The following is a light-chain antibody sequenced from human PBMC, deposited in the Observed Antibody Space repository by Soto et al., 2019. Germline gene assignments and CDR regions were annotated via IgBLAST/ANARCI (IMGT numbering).Light chain of an antibody. J-gene: IGKJ1*01. CDR3: QQYNNLPPWT. CDR2: DAS. Sequence: ILMTQSPATLSVSPGERATLSCRASQSVSNNLAWYQQKPGQAPRLLIYDASTRATGIPARFSGSGSGTEFTLTISSLQSEDFAVYYCQQYNNLPPWTFGQGTKVEIK. V-gene: IGKV3-15*01. CDR1: QSVSNN.